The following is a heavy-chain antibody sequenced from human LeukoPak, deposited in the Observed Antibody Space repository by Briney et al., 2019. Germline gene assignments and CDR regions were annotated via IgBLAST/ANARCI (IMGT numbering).Heavy chain of an antibody. V-gene: IGHV3-23*01. CDR3: AKDDQWELLTYDY. Sequence: AGGSLRLSCAASGFTFSSYAMSWVRQAPGKGLEWVSAISGSGGSTYYADSVKGRFTISRDNSKNTLYLQMNSLRAEDTAVYYCAKDDQWELLTYDYWGQGTLVTVSS. CDR2: ISGSGGST. CDR1: GFTFSSYA. D-gene: IGHD1-26*01. J-gene: IGHJ4*02.